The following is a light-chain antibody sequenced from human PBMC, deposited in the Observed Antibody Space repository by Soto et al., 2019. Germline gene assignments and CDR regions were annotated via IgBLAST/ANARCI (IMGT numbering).Light chain of an antibody. V-gene: IGKV3D-15*01. Sequence: EIVMTQSPATLSVSPVEIATLSFMASQSVNSNLAWYQQKPGQAPRLLIYGASTRATGIPARFSGSGSGTEFTLTISSLQSEDFAVYYCQQYNNWPAITFGQGTRLEIK. CDR2: GAS. J-gene: IGKJ5*01. CDR3: QQYNNWPAIT. CDR1: QSVNSN.